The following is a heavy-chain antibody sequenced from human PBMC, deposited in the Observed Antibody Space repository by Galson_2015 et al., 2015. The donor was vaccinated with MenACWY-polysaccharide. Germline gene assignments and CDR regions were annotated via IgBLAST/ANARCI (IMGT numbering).Heavy chain of an antibody. CDR1: GFSFTTYG. CDR2: ISYDGKDK. J-gene: IGHJ4*02. Sequence: SLRLSCAASGFSFTTYGMHWVRQAPGKGLEWVAVISYDGKDKHYADSVKGRFTVSRDNSKNTLYLQMDSLRAEDTAVYYCSKDTTRKSSDYYFDSWGQGTLVTVSS. V-gene: IGHV3-30*18. D-gene: IGHD1-1*01. CDR3: SKDTTRKSSDYYFDS.